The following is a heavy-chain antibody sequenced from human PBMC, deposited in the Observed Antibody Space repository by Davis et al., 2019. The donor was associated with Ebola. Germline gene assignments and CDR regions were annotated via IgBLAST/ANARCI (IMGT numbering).Heavy chain of an antibody. CDR2: IKPNNGDT. CDR3: ARDFRPLDAFDI. Sequence: AASVKVSCKASGYTFTSYYMHWVRQAPGQGLEWMGRIKPNNGDTYYAQKFQGRVTMTRDTSTNTVYMEMSSLRSDDTAVYYCARDFRPLDAFDIWGQGTMVTVSS. D-gene: IGHD6-6*01. CDR1: GYTFTSYY. V-gene: IGHV1-2*06. J-gene: IGHJ3*02.